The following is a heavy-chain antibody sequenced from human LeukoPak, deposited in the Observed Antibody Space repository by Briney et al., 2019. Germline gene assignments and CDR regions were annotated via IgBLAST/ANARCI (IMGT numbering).Heavy chain of an antibody. Sequence: PGGSLRLSCAASGFXFSSYWIHWVRQAPGKGLVWVSRINNDGSITSYADSVKGRFTISRDNAKNTLDLQMNSLRAEDTALYYCARDNYGAKDYWGQGTLVSVSS. J-gene: IGHJ4*02. CDR3: ARDNYGAKDY. CDR2: INNDGSIT. CDR1: GFXFSSYW. D-gene: IGHD4-17*01. V-gene: IGHV3-74*01.